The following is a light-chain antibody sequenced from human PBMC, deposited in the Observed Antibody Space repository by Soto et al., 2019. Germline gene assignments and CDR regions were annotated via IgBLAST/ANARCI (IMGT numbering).Light chain of an antibody. J-gene: IGKJ1*01. CDR2: GAS. CDR3: QQYNGWPWT. V-gene: IGKV3D-15*01. CDR1: QSVSSSY. Sequence: PGERVTLSYRASQSVSSSYLTWCQQKPGQAPRLLISGASNRATGIPARFGGSGSGTDFTLTITGLQSEDFAVYYCQQYNGWPWTFGQGTKVDIK.